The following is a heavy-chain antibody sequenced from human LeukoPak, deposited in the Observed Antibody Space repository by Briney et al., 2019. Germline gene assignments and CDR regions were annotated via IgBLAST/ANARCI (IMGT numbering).Heavy chain of an antibody. CDR2: IYHSGST. Sequence: PSETLSLTCAVSGYSISSGYYWGWIRQPPVKGLEWIGSIYHSGSTYYNPSLKSRVTISVDTSKNQFSLKLSSVTAADTAVYYCARLRGIAAARTFDYWGRGTLVTVSS. D-gene: IGHD6-13*01. V-gene: IGHV4-38-2*01. CDR3: ARLRGIAAARTFDY. J-gene: IGHJ4*02. CDR1: GYSISSGYY.